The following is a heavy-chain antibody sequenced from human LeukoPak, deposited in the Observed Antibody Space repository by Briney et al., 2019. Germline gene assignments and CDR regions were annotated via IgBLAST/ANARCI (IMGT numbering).Heavy chain of an antibody. Sequence: PGGSLRLSCAASGFTFSSYAMNWVRQAPGKGLEWVSSISGGSNNINYAVSVTGRFTTSRDNSQNTLYLQMTSLRADDTAVYYCAKDQGTAIFGMIIPDWYFDLWGRGTLVTVSS. V-gene: IGHV3-23*01. CDR1: GFTFSSYA. CDR3: AKDQGTAIFGMIIPDWYFDL. CDR2: ISGGSNNI. J-gene: IGHJ2*01. D-gene: IGHD3-3*01.